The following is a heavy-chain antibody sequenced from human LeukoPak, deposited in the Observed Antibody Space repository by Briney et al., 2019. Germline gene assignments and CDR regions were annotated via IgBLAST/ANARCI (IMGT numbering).Heavy chain of an antibody. V-gene: IGHV4-34*01. CDR2: INHSGST. J-gene: IGHJ3*02. D-gene: IGHD2-2*01. Sequence: SETLSLTCAVYGGSFSGYYWSWIRQPPGKGLEWIGEINHSGSTNYNPSLKSRVTISVDTSKNQFSLKLSSVTAADTAVYYCARGCSSTGCYDAFDIWGQGTMVTVSS. CDR1: GGSFSGYY. CDR3: ARGCSSTGCYDAFDI.